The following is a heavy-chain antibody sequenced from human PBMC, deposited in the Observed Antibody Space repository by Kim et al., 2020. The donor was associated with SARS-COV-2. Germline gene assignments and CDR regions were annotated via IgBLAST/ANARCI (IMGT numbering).Heavy chain of an antibody. CDR3: AKARAGTYLDAFDI. CDR2: ISYDGSNK. D-gene: IGHD6-19*01. J-gene: IGHJ3*02. CDR1: VFTFSSYA. Sequence: GGSLRLSCAASVFTFSSYAMHWVRQSPGKGLEWVAVISYDGSNKYYADSVKGRFTISRDNSKNTLYLQMNSLRAEDTAVYYCAKARAGTYLDAFDIWGQGTMVTVSS. V-gene: IGHV3-30-3*01.